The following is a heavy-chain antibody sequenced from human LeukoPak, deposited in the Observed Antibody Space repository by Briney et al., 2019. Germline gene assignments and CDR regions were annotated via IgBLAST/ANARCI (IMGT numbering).Heavy chain of an antibody. CDR1: GFTFSSYG. J-gene: IGHJ4*02. CDR3: AKDQRTFSSGWYYFDY. V-gene: IGHV3-30*18. Sequence: GGSLRLSCAASGFTFSSYGMHGVRQARGKGVEGVAVISYDGSNKYYADSVKGGFTISRDNSKNTLYLQMNSLRAEDTAVYYCAKDQRTFSSGWYYFDYWGQGTLVTVSS. CDR2: ISYDGSNK. D-gene: IGHD6-19*01.